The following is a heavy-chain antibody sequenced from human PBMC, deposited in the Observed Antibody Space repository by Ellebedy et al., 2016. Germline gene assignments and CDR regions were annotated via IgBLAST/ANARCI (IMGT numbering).Heavy chain of an antibody. V-gene: IGHV3-48*02. Sequence: GESLKISXAASGFTFSSYSMNWVRQAPGKGLEWVSYISSASSTIYYADSVKGRFTISRDNAKNSLFLQMSSLRDEDTAVYYCARGSGGSFDPWGQGTLVTVSS. CDR2: ISSASSTI. J-gene: IGHJ5*02. CDR3: ARGSGGSFDP. D-gene: IGHD3-16*01. CDR1: GFTFSSYS.